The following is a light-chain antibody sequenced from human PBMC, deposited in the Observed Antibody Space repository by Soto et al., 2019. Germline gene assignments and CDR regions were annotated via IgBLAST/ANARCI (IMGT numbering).Light chain of an antibody. V-gene: IGKV3-15*01. CDR1: QSVTSN. CDR2: GPS. CDR3: QQYNNWPLT. J-gene: IGKJ4*01. Sequence: EIVMTQSPATLSVSPGERATLSCRASQSVTSNLAWYQQKLGQAPRVLIYGPSTRATGIPARFSGIGTGTEFTLTISSLQSEDFAVYYCQQYNNWPLTFGGGTKVEIK.